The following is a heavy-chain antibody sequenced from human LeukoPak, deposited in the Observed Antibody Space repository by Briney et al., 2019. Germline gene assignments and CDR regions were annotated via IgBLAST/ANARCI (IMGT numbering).Heavy chain of an antibody. CDR3: ARPEVFGLTGMNAFDI. J-gene: IGHJ3*02. CDR1: GYSFNTYW. V-gene: IGHV5-51*01. D-gene: IGHD7-27*01. CDR2: IYPGDSDT. Sequence: NRGESLKISCRGSGYSFNTYWIGWVGQMPGKGLEWMGFIYPGDSDTKYSPSFQGQATISADKPISTAYLQWSSLKASDTAMYYCARPEVFGLTGMNAFDIWGQGTMVTVSS.